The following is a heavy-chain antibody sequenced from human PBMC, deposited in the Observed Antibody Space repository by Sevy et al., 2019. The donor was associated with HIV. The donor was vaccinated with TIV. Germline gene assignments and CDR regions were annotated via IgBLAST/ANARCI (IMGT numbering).Heavy chain of an antibody. V-gene: IGHV3-7*01. CDR1: GFTFSSYW. Sequence: GGSLRLSCAASGFTFSSYWMNWVRQAPGKGLEWVANIKQDGSEKYYVDSVKGRFTISRDNAKNSMHLQMNSLRAEDTDVYYCARALAAAASYWGQGTLVTVSS. CDR3: ARALAAAASY. CDR2: IKQDGSEK. J-gene: IGHJ4*02. D-gene: IGHD6-25*01.